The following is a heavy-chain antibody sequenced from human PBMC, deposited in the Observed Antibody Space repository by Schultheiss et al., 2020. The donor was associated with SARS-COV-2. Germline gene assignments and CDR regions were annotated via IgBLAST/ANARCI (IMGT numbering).Heavy chain of an antibody. Sequence: GGSLRLSCKGSGYSFTSYWIGWVRQMPGKGLEWMGRIDPSDSYTNYSPSFQGHVTISADKSISTAYLQWGSLKASDTAMYYCARHPSLNYYDSGGYYTDYWGQGTLVTVSS. V-gene: IGHV5-10-1*01. J-gene: IGHJ4*02. CDR2: IDPSDSYT. CDR1: GYSFTSYW. D-gene: IGHD3-22*01. CDR3: ARHPSLNYYDSGGYYTDY.